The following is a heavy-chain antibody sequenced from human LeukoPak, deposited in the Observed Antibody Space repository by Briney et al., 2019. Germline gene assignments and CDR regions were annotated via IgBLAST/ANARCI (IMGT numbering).Heavy chain of an antibody. V-gene: IGHV3-7*01. CDR2: INQDGSEK. Sequence: PGGSLRLSCAASGFTFSSYGMSWVRQAPGKGLEWVANINQDGSEKYYVDSVKGRFTISRDNAKNTLYLQMNSLRAEDTAVYYCARDLSDIVVVVAATGAFDIWGQGTMVTVSS. CDR1: GFTFSSYG. D-gene: IGHD2-15*01. CDR3: ARDLSDIVVVVAATGAFDI. J-gene: IGHJ3*02.